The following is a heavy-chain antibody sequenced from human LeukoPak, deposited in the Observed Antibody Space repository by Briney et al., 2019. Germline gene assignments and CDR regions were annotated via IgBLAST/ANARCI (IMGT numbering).Heavy chain of an antibody. CDR1: GFTFTSSA. D-gene: IGHD4-17*01. Sequence: ASVKVSCKASGFTFTSSAVQWVRQARGQRLEWIGWIVVGSGNTNYAQKFQERVTITRDMSTSTAYMELSSLRSEDTAVYYCAADPQFNYGDYIFDYWGQGTLVTVSS. V-gene: IGHV1-58*01. J-gene: IGHJ4*02. CDR3: AADPQFNYGDYIFDY. CDR2: IVVGSGNT.